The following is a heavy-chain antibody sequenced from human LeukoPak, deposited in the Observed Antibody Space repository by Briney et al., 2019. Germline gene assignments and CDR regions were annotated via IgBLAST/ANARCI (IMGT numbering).Heavy chain of an antibody. CDR1: GGSISSYY. V-gene: IGHV4-59*01. Sequence: SETLSLTCTVSGGSISSYYWSWIRQPPGKGLEWIGYIYYSGSTSYNPSLKSRVTISVDTSSNQFSLILTSVTAAVTAVYYCARGTKTGYTGYDWNYWGQGSLVTVSS. CDR2: IYYSGST. D-gene: IGHD5-12*01. J-gene: IGHJ4*02. CDR3: ARGTKTGYTGYDWNY.